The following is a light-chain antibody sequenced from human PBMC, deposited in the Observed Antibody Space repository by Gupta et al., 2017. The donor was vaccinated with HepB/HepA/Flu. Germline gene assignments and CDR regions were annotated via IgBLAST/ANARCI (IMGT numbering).Light chain of an antibody. CDR1: NIGSKN. CDR2: RDS. CDR3: QVWDITTAHVV. Sequence: SYELTQPLPVSVALGQTARITCGGNNIGSKNGHWYQQKPGQAPVLVIYRDSNRPSEIPERFSGSNSGNTATLTISRAQAGDEADYYCQVWDITTAHVVFGGGTNLTVL. J-gene: IGLJ2*01. V-gene: IGLV3-9*01.